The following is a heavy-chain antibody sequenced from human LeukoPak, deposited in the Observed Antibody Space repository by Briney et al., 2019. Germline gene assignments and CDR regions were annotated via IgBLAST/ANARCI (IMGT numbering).Heavy chain of an antibody. CDR2: ISGTNLLGASGVKT. CDR3: VKGRSGTLYYFDY. Sequence: SGGSLRLSCVASGFTFRLYAMTWVRQAPGKGLEWVSAISGTNLLGASGVKTYYADSVEGRFTISRDNSKITLFLQMNSLRAEDTAVYYCVKGRSGTLYYFDYWGQGTLVTVSS. CDR1: GFTFRLYA. V-gene: IGHV3-23*01. J-gene: IGHJ4*02. D-gene: IGHD3-10*01.